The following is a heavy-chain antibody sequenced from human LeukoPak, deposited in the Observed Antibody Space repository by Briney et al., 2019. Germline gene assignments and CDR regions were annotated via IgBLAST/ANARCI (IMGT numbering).Heavy chain of an antibody. V-gene: IGHV1-2*02. D-gene: IGHD3-22*01. CDR3: VRGSPSYYYDSSGYLRAFDI. Sequence: ASVKVSCKASGYTFTGYYMHWVRQAPGQGLEWMGWINPNSGGTNYAQKFQGRVTMTRDTSISTAYMELSRLRSDDTAVYYCVRGSPSYYYDSSGYLRAFDIWGQGTMVTVSS. CDR2: INPNSGGT. J-gene: IGHJ3*02. CDR1: GYTFTGYY.